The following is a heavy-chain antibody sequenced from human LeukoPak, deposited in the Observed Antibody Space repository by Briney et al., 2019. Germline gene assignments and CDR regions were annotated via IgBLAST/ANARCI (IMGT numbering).Heavy chain of an antibody. CDR1: GYSFTTYW. CDR3: ARQVGPLYYGMDV. J-gene: IGHJ6*02. CDR2: IYPGDSDT. V-gene: IGHV5-51*01. Sequence: GESLKISCKGSGYSFTTYWIGWVRQMPGKGLGWMGIIYPGDSDTRYSPSFQGQVTISADKSISTAYLQWSSLKASDTAMYYCARQVGPLYYGMDVWGQGTTVTVSS. D-gene: IGHD3-16*01.